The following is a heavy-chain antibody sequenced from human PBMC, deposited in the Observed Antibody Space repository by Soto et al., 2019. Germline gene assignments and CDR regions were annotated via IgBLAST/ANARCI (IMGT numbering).Heavy chain of an antibody. CDR3: ARGRPLRYFDWSTYYYYGMDV. CDR1: GYTFTSYD. CDR2: MNPNSGNT. V-gene: IGHV1-8*01. D-gene: IGHD3-9*01. Sequence: GASVKVSCKASGYTFTSYDINWVRQATGQGLEWMGWMNPNSGNTGYAQKFQGRVTMTRNTSISTAYTELSSLRSEDTAVYYCARGRPLRYFDWSTYYYYGMDVWGQGTTVTVSS. J-gene: IGHJ6*02.